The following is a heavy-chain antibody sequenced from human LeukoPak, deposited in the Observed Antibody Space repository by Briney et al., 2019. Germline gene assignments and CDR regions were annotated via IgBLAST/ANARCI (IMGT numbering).Heavy chain of an antibody. Sequence: GGSLRLSCAASGFTFSTYNMNWVRQAPGKGLEWVSSITSSSSYIYYADSVKGRFTISRDNAKNSLYLQMNSLRAEDTAVYYCATPYYGDYGGFDYWGQGTLVTVSS. CDR2: ITSSSSYI. D-gene: IGHD4-17*01. CDR3: ATPYYGDYGGFDY. CDR1: GFTFSTYN. V-gene: IGHV3-21*01. J-gene: IGHJ4*02.